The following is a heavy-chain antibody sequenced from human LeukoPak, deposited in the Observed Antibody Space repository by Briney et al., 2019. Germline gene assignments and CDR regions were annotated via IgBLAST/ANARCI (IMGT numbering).Heavy chain of an antibody. CDR2: IYYSGST. CDR1: GGSISSGGYY. J-gene: IGHJ5*02. D-gene: IGHD5-18*01. Sequence: PSQTLSLTCTVSGGSISSGGYYWSWIRQHPGKGLEWIGYIYYSGSTYYNPSLKSRVTISVDTSKNQFSLKLSSVTAADTAVYYCAQLWLYSAGEIGWFDPWGQGTLVTVSS. CDR3: AQLWLYSAGEIGWFDP. V-gene: IGHV4-31*03.